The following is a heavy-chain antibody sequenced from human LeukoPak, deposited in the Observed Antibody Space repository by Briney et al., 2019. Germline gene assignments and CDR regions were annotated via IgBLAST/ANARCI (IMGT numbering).Heavy chain of an antibody. CDR2: ISGSGGST. V-gene: IGHV3-23*01. Sequence: PGGSLRLSCAASGFTFSSYAMSWVRQAPGKGLEWVSAISGSGGSTYYADSVKGRFTISRDNSKNTLYLQMNSLRAEDTAVYYCARTLSSSLDVWDYYYYMDVWGKGTTVTVSS. CDR3: ARTLSSSLDVWDYYYYMDV. J-gene: IGHJ6*03. CDR1: GFTFSSYA. D-gene: IGHD6-6*01.